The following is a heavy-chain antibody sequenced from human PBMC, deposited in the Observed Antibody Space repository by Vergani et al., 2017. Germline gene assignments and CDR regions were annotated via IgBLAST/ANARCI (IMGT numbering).Heavy chain of an antibody. CDR2: ISYDGSNK. Sequence: QVQLVESGGGVVQPGRSLRLSCAASGFTFSSYAMHWVRQAPGKGLEWVAVISYDGSNKYYADSVKGRFTISRDNSKNTLYLLMNSLRAEDTAVYYCARGVYYDFWSALSSYYYYYMDVWGKGTTVTVSS. CDR1: GFTFSSYA. D-gene: IGHD3-3*01. J-gene: IGHJ6*03. CDR3: ARGVYYDFWSALSSYYYYYMDV. V-gene: IGHV3-30-3*01.